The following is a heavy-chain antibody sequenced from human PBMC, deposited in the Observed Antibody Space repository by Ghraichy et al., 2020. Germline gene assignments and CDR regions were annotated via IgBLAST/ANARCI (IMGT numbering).Heavy chain of an antibody. D-gene: IGHD3-16*01. J-gene: IGHJ6*02. CDR1: GFTFSSYA. V-gene: IGHV3-23*01. Sequence: GGSLRLSCAASGFTFSSYAMSWVRQAPGKGLEWVSAISGSGGSTYYADSVKGRFTISRDNSKNTLYLQMNSLRAEDTAVYYCAKAFVGGRDYYYGMDVWGQGTTLPGAS. CDR2: ISGSGGST. CDR3: AKAFVGGRDYYYGMDV.